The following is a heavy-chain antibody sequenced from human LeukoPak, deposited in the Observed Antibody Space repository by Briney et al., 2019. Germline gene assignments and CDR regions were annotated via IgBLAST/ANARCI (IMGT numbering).Heavy chain of an antibody. D-gene: IGHD1-26*01. Sequence: GGSLTLPCAASGFPFSDAWVTWVRQAPGKGLEWFALTTSRTDGGTTDYAAPVKGKFNFSRDDSKNTLYLQMNSLKTEDTAVYYCAKGVRWELPFDYWGQGTLVTVSS. V-gene: IGHV3-15*05. CDR1: GFPFSDAW. CDR2: TTSRTDGGTT. CDR3: AKGVRWELPFDY. J-gene: IGHJ4*02.